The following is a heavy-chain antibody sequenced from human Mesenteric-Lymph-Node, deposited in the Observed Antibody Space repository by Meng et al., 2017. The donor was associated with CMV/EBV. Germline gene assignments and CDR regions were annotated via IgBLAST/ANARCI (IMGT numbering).Heavy chain of an antibody. J-gene: IGHJ4*02. D-gene: IGHD2-21*01. CDR2: ITGSGSRV. V-gene: IGHV3-23*01. CDR1: GFTLSTYS. CDR3: AKEDTGLDY. Sequence: GGSLRLSCAASGFTLSTYSMNWVRQAPGKGLEWVSSITGSGSRVFYADSVKGRFTMSRDNSRDTLYLQMTSLRVDDTAVYYCAKEDTGLDYWGQGTPVTVSS.